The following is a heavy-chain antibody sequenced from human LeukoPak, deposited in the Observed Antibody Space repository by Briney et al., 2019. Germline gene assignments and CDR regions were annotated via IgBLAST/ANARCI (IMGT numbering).Heavy chain of an antibody. V-gene: IGHV3-23*01. J-gene: IGHJ3*02. Sequence: PGRSLRLSCAASGFTFSSYAMSWVRQAPGKGLEWVSAIRGSGGRTYYAASMRGRFTISRDNSKNTLYLQMKSLRAEDTAVYYCAKDQAVTTSGAFDIWGQGTMVTVSS. D-gene: IGHD4-17*01. CDR3: AKDQAVTTSGAFDI. CDR1: GFTFSSYA. CDR2: IRGSGGRT.